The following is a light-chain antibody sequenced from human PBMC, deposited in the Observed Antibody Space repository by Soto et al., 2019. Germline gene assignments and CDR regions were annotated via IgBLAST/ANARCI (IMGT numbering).Light chain of an antibody. J-gene: IGKJ1*01. Sequence: EVVMTQSPATLSVSPGERATLSCRASQSVRSNLAWYQQKPGQAPRPLIYDTSTRATGIPARFSGSGSGTEFTLTISSLQSEDFAVYHCQQYDKWPTTFGQGTKVDIK. CDR1: QSVRSN. V-gene: IGKV3-15*01. CDR2: DTS. CDR3: QQYDKWPTT.